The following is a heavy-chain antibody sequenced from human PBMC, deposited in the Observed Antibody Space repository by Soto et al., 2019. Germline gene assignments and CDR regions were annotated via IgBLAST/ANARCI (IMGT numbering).Heavy chain of an antibody. CDR1: GYTFTSYA. CDR3: ARDPGYSYGYN. J-gene: IGHJ4*02. Sequence: QVQLVQSGAAVQKPGASVPVSCKASGYTFTSYAMHWVRQAPGQRLEWMGWINAGNGNTKYSQKFQGRVTITRDTSASTGYMELSSLRSEDTAVYYCARDPGYSYGYNWGQGTLVTVSS. V-gene: IGHV1-3*01. CDR2: INAGNGNT. D-gene: IGHD5-18*01.